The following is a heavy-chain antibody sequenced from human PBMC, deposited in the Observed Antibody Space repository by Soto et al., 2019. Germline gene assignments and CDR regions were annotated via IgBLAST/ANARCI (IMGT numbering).Heavy chain of an antibody. CDR3: AREGSYSAYNFAHGIQLWSFDF. CDR2: ISSSGST. CDR1: GGSINTFY. D-gene: IGHD5-12*01. Sequence: SETLSLTCTVSGGSINTFYWSWVRQPAGKGLEWIGRISSSGSTSFNPSLESRVAMSVDTSKNHFSLNLSSVTAADMAVYYCAREGSYSAYNFAHGIQLWSFDFWGQGALVTVSS. J-gene: IGHJ4*02. V-gene: IGHV4-4*07.